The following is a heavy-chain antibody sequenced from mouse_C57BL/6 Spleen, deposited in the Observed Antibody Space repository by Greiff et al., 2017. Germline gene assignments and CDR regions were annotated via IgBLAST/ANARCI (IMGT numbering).Heavy chain of an antibody. D-gene: IGHD1-1*01. J-gene: IGHJ2*01. CDR2: IFPGSGST. V-gene: IGHV1-75*01. Sequence: QVQLQQSGPELVKPGASVKISCKASGYTFTDYYINWVKQRPGQGLEWIGWIFPGSGSTYYNEKFKGKATLTVDKSSSTAYMLLSSLTSEDSAVYFCARRITTVVGGGYYFDYWGQGTTLTVSS. CDR3: ARRITTVVGGGYYFDY. CDR1: GYTFTDYY.